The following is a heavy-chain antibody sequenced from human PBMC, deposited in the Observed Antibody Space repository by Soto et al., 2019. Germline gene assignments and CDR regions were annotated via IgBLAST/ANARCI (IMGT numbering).Heavy chain of an antibody. CDR1: GFTFSDYY. V-gene: IGHV3-11*01. CDR3: ARTRSYDFWSGYLRYAFDI. J-gene: IGHJ3*02. D-gene: IGHD3-3*01. CDR2: ISSSGSTI. Sequence: GGSLRLSCAASGFTFSDYYMSWIRQAPGKGLEWVSYISSSGSTIYYADSVKGRFTISRDNAKNSLYLQMNSLRAEDTAVYYCARTRSYDFWSGYLRYAFDIWGQGTMVTVSS.